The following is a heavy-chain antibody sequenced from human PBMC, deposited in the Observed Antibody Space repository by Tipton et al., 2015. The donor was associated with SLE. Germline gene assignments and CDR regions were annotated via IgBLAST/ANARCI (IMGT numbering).Heavy chain of an antibody. Sequence: SLRLSCAASGFSFSNFWMSWVRQAPGKGLEWVANINQDGSQKYSVDSVKGRFTISRDNDKNSLYMQMQSLRAEDTAVYYCARLYTSGWDDGFDICVQGTVVTVSS. J-gene: IGHJ3*02. CDR2: INQDGSQK. V-gene: IGHV3-7*01. D-gene: IGHD6-19*01. CDR3: ARLYTSGWDDGFDI. CDR1: GFSFSNFW.